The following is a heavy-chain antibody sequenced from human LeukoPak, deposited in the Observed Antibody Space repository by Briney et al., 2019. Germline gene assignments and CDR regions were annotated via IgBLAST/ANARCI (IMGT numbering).Heavy chain of an antibody. CDR3: ARDGGPDYDILTGYYPDAFDI. V-gene: IGHV3-74*01. CDR1: GFTFSRYW. D-gene: IGHD3-9*01. CDR2: INSDGISI. J-gene: IGHJ3*02. Sequence: GGSLRLSCAASGFTFSRYWMHWVRQAPGKGLVWVSRINSDGISISYADSVKGRFTISRDNAKNSLYLQMNSLRAEDTAVYYCARDGGPDYDILTGYYPDAFDIWGQGTMVTVSS.